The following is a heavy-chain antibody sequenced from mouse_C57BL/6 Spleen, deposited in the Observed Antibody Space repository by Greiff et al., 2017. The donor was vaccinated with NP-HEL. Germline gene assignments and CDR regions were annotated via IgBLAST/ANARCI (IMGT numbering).Heavy chain of an antibody. V-gene: IGHV3-6*01. D-gene: IGHD2-12*01. CDR3: ARANYSNDVNYAMDY. CDR2: ISYDGSN. CDR1: GYSITSGYY. Sequence: EVKLQESGPGLVKPSQSLSLTCSVTGYSITSGYYWNWIRQFPGNKLEWMGYISYDGSNNYNPSLKNRISITRDTSKNQFFLKLNSVTTEDTATYYCARANYSNDVNYAMDYWGQGTSVTVSS. J-gene: IGHJ4*01.